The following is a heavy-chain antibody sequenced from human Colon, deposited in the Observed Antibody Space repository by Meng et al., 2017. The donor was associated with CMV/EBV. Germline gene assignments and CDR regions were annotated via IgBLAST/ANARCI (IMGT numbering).Heavy chain of an antibody. J-gene: IGHJ5*01. CDR1: GFTVSSHY. V-gene: IGHV3-53*01. Sequence: VQVVESGGGLIPRGGSLGLSCTASGFTVSSHYMSWVRQAPGKGLEWVSVIYSGGSTYYADSVKGRFTISGDNAENTLYLQMDSLRVDDTAVYYCAAQRRAGFDSWGQGTLVTVSS. CDR3: AAQRRAGFDS. CDR2: IYSGGST. D-gene: IGHD5-24*01.